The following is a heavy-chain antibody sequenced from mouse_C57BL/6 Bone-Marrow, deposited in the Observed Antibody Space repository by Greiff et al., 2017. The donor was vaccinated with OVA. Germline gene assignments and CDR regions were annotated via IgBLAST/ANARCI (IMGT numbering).Heavy chain of an antibody. D-gene: IGHD1-3*01. CDR2: IYPRDGST. Sequence: VKLMESDAELVKPGASVKISCKVSGYTFTDHTIHWMKQRPEQGLEWIGYIYPRDGSTKYNEKFKGKATLTADKSSSTAYMQLNSLTSEDSAVYFCARMGRKCYRYFDVWGTGTTVTVSS. CDR3: ARMGRKCYRYFDV. J-gene: IGHJ1*03. CDR1: GYTFTDHT. V-gene: IGHV1-78*01.